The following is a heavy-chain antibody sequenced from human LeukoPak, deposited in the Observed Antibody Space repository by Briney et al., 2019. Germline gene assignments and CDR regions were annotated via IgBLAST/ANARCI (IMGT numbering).Heavy chain of an antibody. V-gene: IGHV3-23*01. J-gene: IGHJ4*02. CDR1: GFMFSNYG. Sequence: GSLRLSCAASGFMFSNYGMSWVRRAPGKGLEWVSSISVSGSFTYYADSVKGRFTISRDNSRNTLYLQMNSLRAEDTAVYYCARSGLSRFGFWGQGTLVTVSS. CDR3: ARSGLSRFGF. D-gene: IGHD2/OR15-2a*01. CDR2: ISVSGSFT.